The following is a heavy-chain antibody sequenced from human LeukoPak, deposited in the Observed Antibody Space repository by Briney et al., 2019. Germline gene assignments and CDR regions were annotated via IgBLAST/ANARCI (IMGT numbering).Heavy chain of an antibody. Sequence: GGSLRLSCAASGFTFSSYAMSWVRQAPGKGLEWVSGINWNGGSTGYADSVKGRFTISRDNAKNSLYLQMNSLRAEDTPLYYCARIRDSSGYYDDYWGQGTLVTVSS. D-gene: IGHD3-22*01. V-gene: IGHV3-20*04. CDR3: ARIRDSSGYYDDY. J-gene: IGHJ4*02. CDR2: INWNGGST. CDR1: GFTFSSYA.